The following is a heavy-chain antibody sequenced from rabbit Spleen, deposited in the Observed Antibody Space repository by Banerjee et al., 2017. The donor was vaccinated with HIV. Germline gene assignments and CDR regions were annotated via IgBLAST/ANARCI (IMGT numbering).Heavy chain of an antibody. Sequence: QEQLVESGGGLVQPEGSLTLTCTASRFSFSSSYWICWVRQAPGKGLEWIACTVGGRSTFTYYASWVNGRFTISKASSTTVTLQMTSLTAADTATYFCARDTATSFSTYGMDLWGPGTLVTVS. V-gene: IGHV1S45*01. D-gene: IGHD1-1*01. CDR2: TVGGRSTFT. J-gene: IGHJ6*01. CDR1: RFSFSSSYW. CDR3: ARDTATSFSTYGMDL.